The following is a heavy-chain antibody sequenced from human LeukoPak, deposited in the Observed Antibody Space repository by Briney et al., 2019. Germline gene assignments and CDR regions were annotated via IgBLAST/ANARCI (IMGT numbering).Heavy chain of an antibody. CDR1: GFMFDNFW. CDR3: AKMYYDNSGHFDY. D-gene: IGHD3-22*01. Sequence: GGSLRLSCAASGFMFDNFWMSWVRQAPGKGLEWVANIRQDGGQKYYVDSVKGRFTISRDNAKSSLYLQMNRVRVEDTAVYSCAKMYYDNSGHFDYWGQGTLVTVSS. V-gene: IGHV3-7*05. J-gene: IGHJ4*02. CDR2: IRQDGGQK.